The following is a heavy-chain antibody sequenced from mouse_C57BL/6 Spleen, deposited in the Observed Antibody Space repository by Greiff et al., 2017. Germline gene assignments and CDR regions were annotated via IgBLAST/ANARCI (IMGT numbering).Heavy chain of an antibody. CDR2: IYPGGGYT. CDR3: ARTDPKAMDY. CDR1: GYTFTNYW. J-gene: IGHJ4*01. Sequence: VKLMESGAELVRPGTSVKMSCKASGYTFTNYWIGWAKQRPGHGLEWIGDIYPGGGYTNYNEKFKGKATLTADKSSSTAYMQFSSLTSEDSAIYYCARTDPKAMDYWGQGTSVTVSS. V-gene: IGHV1-63*01.